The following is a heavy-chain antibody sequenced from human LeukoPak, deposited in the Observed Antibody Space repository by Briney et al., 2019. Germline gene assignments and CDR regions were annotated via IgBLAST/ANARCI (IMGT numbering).Heavy chain of an antibody. J-gene: IGHJ6*04. D-gene: IGHD3-9*01. CDR2: ISSSSSYI. CDR1: GFTFSSYS. CDR3: ARDTYYDILTGPSRLDV. Sequence: GGSLRLSCAASGFTFSSYSMIWVRQAPGKGLEWVSSISSSSSYIYYADSVKGRFTISRDNAKNSLYLQMNSLRAEDTAVYYCARDTYYDILTGPSRLDVWGKGTTVTVSS. V-gene: IGHV3-21*01.